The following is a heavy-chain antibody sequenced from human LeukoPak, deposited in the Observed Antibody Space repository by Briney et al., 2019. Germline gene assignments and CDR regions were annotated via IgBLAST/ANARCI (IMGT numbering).Heavy chain of an antibody. D-gene: IGHD5-12*01. J-gene: IGHJ4*02. Sequence: PSETLSLTCAVSGGSISSGGYSWSWIRQSPGKGLEWIGYIYYSDSTYYNPSLKSRVTISVDTSKNQFSLKLSSVTAADTAVYYCASHSGGYAYWGQGTLVTVSS. CDR2: IYYSDST. CDR3: ASHSGGYAY. V-gene: IGHV4-30-4*07. CDR1: GGSISSGGYS.